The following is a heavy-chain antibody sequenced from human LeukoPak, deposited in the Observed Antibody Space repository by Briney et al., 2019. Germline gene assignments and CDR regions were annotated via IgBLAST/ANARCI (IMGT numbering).Heavy chain of an antibody. Sequence: QAGGTLRLSCAASGFTFTNYGMSWVRQAPGKGLEWVSDISGSGGTTYYADSVKGRFTISRDNSKNTLYLQMNSLRAEDTAVYYCAKGPIAIQLWGGYYMDVWGKGTTVTVSS. J-gene: IGHJ6*03. CDR2: ISGSGGTT. CDR3: AKGPIAIQLWGGYYMDV. V-gene: IGHV3-23*01. CDR1: GFTFTNYG. D-gene: IGHD5-18*01.